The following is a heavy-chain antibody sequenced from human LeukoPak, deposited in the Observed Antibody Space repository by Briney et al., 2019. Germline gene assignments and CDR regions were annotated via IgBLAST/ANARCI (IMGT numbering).Heavy chain of an antibody. CDR1: GGSFSGYY. V-gene: IGHV4-34*01. D-gene: IGHD2-2*01. CDR2: INHSGST. CDR3: ARHCSSTSCVDY. Sequence: SETLSLTCAVYGGSFSGYYWSWIRQPPGKGLEWIGEINHSGSTNYNPSLKSRVTISVDTPKNQFSLKLSSVTAADTAVYYCARHCSSTSCVDYWGQGTLVTVSS. J-gene: IGHJ4*02.